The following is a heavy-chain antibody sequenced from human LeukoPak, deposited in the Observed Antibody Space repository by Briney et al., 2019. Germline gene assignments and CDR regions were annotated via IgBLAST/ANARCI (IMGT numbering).Heavy chain of an antibody. D-gene: IGHD2-8*01. V-gene: IGHV3-30*04. CDR1: GFTFITYA. CDR3: ARDPMADFDY. J-gene: IGHJ4*02. CDR2: ISSDGRNK. Sequence: PGGSPRLSCSASGFTFITYAMHWVRQAPGKGLEWVAVISSDGRNKIYADSVKGRFTISRDNSQNTLFLQMNSLRTEDTAVYYCARDPMADFDYWGQGTLVTVSS.